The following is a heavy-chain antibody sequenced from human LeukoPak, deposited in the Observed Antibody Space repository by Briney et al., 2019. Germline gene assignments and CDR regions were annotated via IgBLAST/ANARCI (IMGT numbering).Heavy chain of an antibody. J-gene: IGHJ5*02. CDR2: INPSGGST. Sequence: GASVKVSCKASGYTFTSYYMHWVRQAPGQGLEWMGIINPSGGSTSYAQKFQGRVTMTRDTSTSTVYMELRSLRSDDTAVYYCARDRLRFLPWDWFDPWGQGTLVTVSS. D-gene: IGHD3-3*01. CDR1: GYTFTSYY. CDR3: ARDRLRFLPWDWFDP. V-gene: IGHV1-46*01.